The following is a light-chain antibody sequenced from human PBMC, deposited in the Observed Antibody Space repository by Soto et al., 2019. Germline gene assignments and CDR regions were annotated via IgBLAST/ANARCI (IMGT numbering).Light chain of an antibody. CDR3: QQYNNWPPWT. CDR1: QNISSN. CDR2: GAS. V-gene: IGKV3-15*01. J-gene: IGKJ1*01. Sequence: IVLTQSPATLSLSPGKRATLSCRASQNISSNLAWYQQKPGQAPRLLIYGASTRATGIPARFSGSGSGTEFTLAISSLQSEDFAVYYCQQYNNWPPWTFGQGTKVDI.